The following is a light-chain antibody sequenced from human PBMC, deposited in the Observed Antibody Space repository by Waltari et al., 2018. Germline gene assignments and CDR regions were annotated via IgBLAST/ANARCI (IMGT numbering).Light chain of an antibody. CDR1: SSDVGSYNL. CDR3: CSYAGSSTFG. CDR2: EGS. J-gene: IGLJ1*01. V-gene: IGLV2-23*03. Sequence: QSALTQPASVSGSPGQSIPISCTGTSSDVGSYNLVSWYQQHPGKAPKLMIYEGSKRPSGVSNRFSGSKSGNTASLTISGLQAEDEADYYCCSYAGSSTFGFGTGTKVTVL.